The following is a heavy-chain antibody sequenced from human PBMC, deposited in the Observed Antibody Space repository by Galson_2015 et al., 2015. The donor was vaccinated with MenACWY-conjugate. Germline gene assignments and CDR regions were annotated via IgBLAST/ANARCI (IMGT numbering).Heavy chain of an antibody. CDR2: IDPGDSDT. V-gene: IGHV5-51*03. CDR3: ARGYIAKGLSSY. Sequence: QSGAEVKKPGESLKISCKGSGCSFSSYWIGWVRRMPGKGLEWLGIIDPGDSDTRYSPSFQGQVTISADKSLSTAYLQWSSLKASDTAIYYCARGYIAKGLSSYWGQGTLVTVSS. D-gene: IGHD5-12*01. CDR1: GCSFSSYW. J-gene: IGHJ4*02.